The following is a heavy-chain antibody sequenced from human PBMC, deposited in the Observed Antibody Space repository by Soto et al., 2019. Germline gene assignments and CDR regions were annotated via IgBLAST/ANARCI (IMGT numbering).Heavy chain of an antibody. Sequence: ASVKVSCKASGYSFTDYHIHWVRQAAGQGLEWLGRISGYNGNTKYAQKFQDRVTMTADTSTRTAFMEVRSLTSDDTGVYFCAATGGNYFGLDVWGQGTTVTVSS. V-gene: IGHV1-18*04. D-gene: IGHD2-8*02. J-gene: IGHJ6*02. CDR3: AATGGNYFGLDV. CDR1: GYSFTDYH. CDR2: ISGYNGNT.